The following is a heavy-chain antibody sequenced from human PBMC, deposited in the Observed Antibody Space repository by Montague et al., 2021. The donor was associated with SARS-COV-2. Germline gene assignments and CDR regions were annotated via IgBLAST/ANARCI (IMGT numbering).Heavy chain of an antibody. Sequence: SETLSLTCAVSGGSFSNYYWSWIRQPPGKGLEWIGYIYYNGNTNYNPSLKSRVTISVDTSKNQFSLKLSSVTAADTAVYYCARTYYYGSVVWFDPWGQGTLVTVSS. D-gene: IGHD3-10*01. V-gene: IGHV4-59*08. CDR1: GGSFSNYY. J-gene: IGHJ5*02. CDR2: IYYNGNT. CDR3: ARTYYYGSVVWFDP.